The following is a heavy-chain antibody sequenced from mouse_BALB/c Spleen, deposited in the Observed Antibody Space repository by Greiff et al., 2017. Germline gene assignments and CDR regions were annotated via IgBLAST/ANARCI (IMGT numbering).Heavy chain of an antibody. J-gene: IGHJ3*01. CDR1: GFTFSDYY. CDR3: ARDRPYDYDKGFAY. Sequence: EVKLVESGGGLVKPGGSLKLSCAASGFTFSDYYMYWVRQTPEKRLEWVATISDGGSYIYYPDSVKGRFTISRDNAKNNLYLQMSSLKSEDTAMYYCARDRPYDYDKGFAYWGQGTLVTVSA. CDR2: ISDGGSYI. D-gene: IGHD2-4*01. V-gene: IGHV5-4*02.